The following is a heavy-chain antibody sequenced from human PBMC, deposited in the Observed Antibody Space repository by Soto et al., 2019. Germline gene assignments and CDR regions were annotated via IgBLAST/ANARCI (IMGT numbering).Heavy chain of an antibody. CDR3: VKDRWVDF. V-gene: IGHV3-64D*06. CDR1: GFTFSSYA. J-gene: IGHJ4*02. D-gene: IGHD1-26*01. CDR2: ISSNGGPT. Sequence: SLRLSCSVSGFTFSSYAMHWVRQAPGKGLEYVSSISSNGGPTYYVDSVKGRFTISRDNSKNTLYLQMSSLRPEDTAVYYCVKDRWVDFWGQGTLVTVSS.